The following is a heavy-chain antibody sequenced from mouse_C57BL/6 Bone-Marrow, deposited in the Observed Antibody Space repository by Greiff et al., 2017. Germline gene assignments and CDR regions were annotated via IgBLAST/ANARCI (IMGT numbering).Heavy chain of an antibody. CDR1: GYTFTSYT. CDR3: ARSTPPDYAMDY. J-gene: IGHJ4*01. Sequence: VQLQQSGAELARPGASVKMSCKASGYTFTSYTMHWVQQRPGQGLEWLGYINPSSGYTKYNQKFKDKATLTADNSSSTAYMQLSSLTSEDSAVYYCARSTPPDYAMDYWGQGTSVTVSS. V-gene: IGHV1-4*01. CDR2: INPSSGYT. D-gene: IGHD6-1*01.